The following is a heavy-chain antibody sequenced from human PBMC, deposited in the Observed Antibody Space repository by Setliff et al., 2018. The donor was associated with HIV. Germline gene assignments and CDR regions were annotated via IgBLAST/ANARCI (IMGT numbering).Heavy chain of an antibody. J-gene: IGHJ4*02. Sequence: GGSLRLSCAASGFSFSNYWMHWVRQAPGKGLVWVSRINSDGSSTNYADSVKGRFTISRDNAKNSLFLQMNSLRAEDTAVYYCARSSTLPWELPYFDYWGQGTLVTVSS. CDR2: INSDGSST. CDR3: ARSSTLPWELPYFDY. D-gene: IGHD1-26*01. CDR1: GFSFSNYW. V-gene: IGHV3-74*01.